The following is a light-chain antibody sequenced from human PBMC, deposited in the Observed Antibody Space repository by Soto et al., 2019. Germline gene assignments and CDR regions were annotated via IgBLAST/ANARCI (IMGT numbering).Light chain of an antibody. Sequence: QSALTQPASVSGSPGQSITISCTGTTSDVGAYNYVSWFQQYPGKAPKLMIYDVRTRPSGVSYRFSGSKSGNTASLTISGLQAEDEADYYCSSYTTTDTYVFGTGTKLTVL. V-gene: IGLV2-14*01. J-gene: IGLJ1*01. CDR3: SSYTTTDTYV. CDR2: DVR. CDR1: TSDVGAYNY.